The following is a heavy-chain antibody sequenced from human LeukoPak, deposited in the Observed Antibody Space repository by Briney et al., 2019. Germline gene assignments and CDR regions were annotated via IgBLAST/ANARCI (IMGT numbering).Heavy chain of an antibody. V-gene: IGHV4-30-4*02. D-gene: IGHD2-2*01. CDR1: GGSISSGDYY. CDR2: IYYSGST. Sequence: SETLSLTCTVSGGSISSGDYYWSWIRQPPGKGLEWIGYIYYSGSTYYNPSLKSRVTISVDTPKNQFSLKLRSLTAADTAVYYCARDQLPSHWFAPWGQGTLVTVSS. CDR3: ARDQLPSHWFAP. J-gene: IGHJ5*02.